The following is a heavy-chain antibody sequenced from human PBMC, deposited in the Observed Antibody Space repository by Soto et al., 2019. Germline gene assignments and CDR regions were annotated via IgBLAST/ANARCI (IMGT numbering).Heavy chain of an antibody. J-gene: IGHJ3*02. D-gene: IGHD2-15*01. CDR1: GYTFTHNH. V-gene: IGHV1-8*01. Sequence: XXVKVSCKTSGYTFTHNHIIGVRQAVGQGLEWMGWMSPFRGDSGSAPKFQGRVTMTRNTSITTAYMELSSLTSEETAVYYCARGLCTGGTCYGLTSDIWGQGTMVTVSS. CDR2: MSPFRGDS. CDR3: ARGLCTGGTCYGLTSDI.